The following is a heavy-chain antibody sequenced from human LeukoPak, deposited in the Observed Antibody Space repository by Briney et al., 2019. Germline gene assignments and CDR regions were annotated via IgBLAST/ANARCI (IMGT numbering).Heavy chain of an antibody. CDR1: GGSISMYY. D-gene: IGHD5-18*01. CDR3: ARGRGYSYGYFDY. J-gene: IGHJ4*02. Sequence: SETLSLTCTCSGGSISMYYWSWIGQPPRKGLEGIGYIYSSGSTNYNPSLKSRVTISVDTSKNQFSLKLSSATAADTAVYYCARGRGYSYGYFDYWGQGTLVTVSS. V-gene: IGHV4-59*01. CDR2: IYSSGST.